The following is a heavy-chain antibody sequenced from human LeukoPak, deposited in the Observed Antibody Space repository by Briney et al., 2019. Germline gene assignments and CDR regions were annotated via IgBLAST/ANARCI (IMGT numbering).Heavy chain of an antibody. V-gene: IGHV4-59*01. J-gene: IGHJ4*02. CDR3: ARSPSGYSDY. D-gene: IGHD3-3*01. CDR1: GGSISSYY. CDR2: IYYSGST. Sequence: PSETLPLTCTVSGGSISSYYWSWIRQPPGKGLEWIGYIYYSGSTNYNPSLKSRVTISVDTSKNQFSLKLSSVTAADTAVYYCARSPSGYSDYWGQGTLVTVSS.